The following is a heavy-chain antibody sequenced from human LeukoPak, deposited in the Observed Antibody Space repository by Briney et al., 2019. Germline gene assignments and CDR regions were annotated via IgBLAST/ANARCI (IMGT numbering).Heavy chain of an antibody. CDR2: ISGSGTST. J-gene: IGHJ4*02. Sequence: GGSLRLSCAASGFTFSHYDMTWVRQAPGKGLEWVSDISGSGTSTYSADSVKGRFTTSRDNSKNTLYLQMNSLRAEDTAVYYCAKIYSRNINYWGQGTLVTVSS. CDR3: AKIYSRNINY. D-gene: IGHD6-13*01. V-gene: IGHV3-23*01. CDR1: GFTFSHYD.